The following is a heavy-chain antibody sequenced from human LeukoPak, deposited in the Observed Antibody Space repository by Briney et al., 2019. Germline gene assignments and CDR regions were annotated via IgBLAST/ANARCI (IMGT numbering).Heavy chain of an antibody. CDR2: IYYSGST. D-gene: IGHD5-18*01. CDR3: ARLGYSYGYPIDY. J-gene: IGHJ4*02. CDR1: GGSISSYY. Sequence: PSETLSLTCTVSGGSISSYYWSWIRQPPGKGLEWIGYIYYSGSTNYNPSLKSRVTISVDTSKSQFSLKLSSVTAADTAVYYCARLGYSYGYPIDYWGQGTLVTVSS. V-gene: IGHV4-59*08.